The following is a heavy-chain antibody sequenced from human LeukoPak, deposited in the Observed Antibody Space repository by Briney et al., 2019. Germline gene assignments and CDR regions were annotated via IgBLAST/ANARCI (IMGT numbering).Heavy chain of an antibody. D-gene: IGHD6-19*01. Sequence: SETLSLTCTVSGGSISSYYWSWIRQPPGKGLEWIGYIYYSGSTNYNPSLKSRVTISVDTSKNQFSLKLSSVTAADTAVYYCAGFYSSGSLFDYWGQGTLVTVSS. CDR3: AGFYSSGSLFDY. V-gene: IGHV4-59*01. J-gene: IGHJ4*02. CDR2: IYYSGST. CDR1: GGSISSYY.